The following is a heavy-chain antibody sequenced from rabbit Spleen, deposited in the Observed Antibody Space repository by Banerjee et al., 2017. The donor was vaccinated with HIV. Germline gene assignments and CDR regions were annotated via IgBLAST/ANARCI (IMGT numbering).Heavy chain of an antibody. CDR3: ARDAGTSFSTYGMDL. D-gene: IGHD8-1*01. J-gene: IGHJ6*01. CDR1: GFSFISSYD. CDR2: IDAGSSDFT. Sequence: QEQLVESGGGLVKPGASLTLTCTASGFSFISSYDMSWVRQAPGKGLEWIACIDAGSSDFTYFASWAKGRFTISKTSSTTVTLQMTSLTAADTATYFCARDAGTSFSTYGMDLWGPGTLVTVS. V-gene: IGHV1S45*01.